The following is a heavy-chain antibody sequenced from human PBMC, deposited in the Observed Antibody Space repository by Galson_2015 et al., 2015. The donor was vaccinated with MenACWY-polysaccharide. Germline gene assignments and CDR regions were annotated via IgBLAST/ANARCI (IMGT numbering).Heavy chain of an antibody. CDR3: AREGDCSSTSCYQGGFGNWFDP. V-gene: IGHV3-7*01. J-gene: IGHJ5*02. CDR1: GFTFSSYW. Sequence: SLRLSCAASGFTFSSYWMSWVRQAPGKGLEWVANIKQDGSEKYYVDSVKGRFTISRDNAKNSLYLQMNSLRAEDTAVYYCAREGDCSSTSCYQGGFGNWFDPWGQGTLVTVSS. D-gene: IGHD2-2*01. CDR2: IKQDGSEK.